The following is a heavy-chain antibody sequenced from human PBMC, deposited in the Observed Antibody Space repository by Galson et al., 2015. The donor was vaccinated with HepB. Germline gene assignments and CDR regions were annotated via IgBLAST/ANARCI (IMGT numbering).Heavy chain of an antibody. J-gene: IGHJ5*02. V-gene: IGHV1-3*01. Sequence: SVKVSCKASGYTFTSYAMHWVRQAPGQRLEWMGWINAGNGNTKYSQKFQGRVTITRDTSASTAYMELSSLRSEDTAVYYCARGPLAARRYRVDWFDPWGQGTLVTVSS. CDR3: ARGPLAARRYRVDWFDP. CDR1: GYTFTSYA. CDR2: INAGNGNT. D-gene: IGHD6-6*01.